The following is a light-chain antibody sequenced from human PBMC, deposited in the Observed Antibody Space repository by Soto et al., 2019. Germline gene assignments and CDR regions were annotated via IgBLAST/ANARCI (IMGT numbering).Light chain of an antibody. CDR2: DAS. Sequence: DIPMTQSPSSLSASVGDRVTITCQASQDITNYLNWYQQKPGQAPKLLNYDASNLETGVPSRFSGSGSGTDFTFTIANLQPEDFATYYCQQYDTVPPSVGQGTKLDVK. J-gene: IGKJ2*01. CDR1: QDITNY. V-gene: IGKV1-33*01. CDR3: QQYDTVPPS.